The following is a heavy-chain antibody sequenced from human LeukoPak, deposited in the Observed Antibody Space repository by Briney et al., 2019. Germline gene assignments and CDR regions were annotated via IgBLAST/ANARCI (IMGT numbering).Heavy chain of an antibody. V-gene: IGHV3-20*04. CDR2: INWNGNYI. CDR1: GFTFDDYD. J-gene: IGHJ5*02. CDR3: ARGITFNPSTPHNWFDP. Sequence: PGGSLRLSCAASGFTFDDYDMSWVRQAPGKGLEWVSNINWNGNYIGYAESVKGRFTISRDNAKNSLYLQMNSLRADDTAMYYCARGITFNPSTPHNWFDPWGQGTLVTVSS. D-gene: IGHD1-14*01.